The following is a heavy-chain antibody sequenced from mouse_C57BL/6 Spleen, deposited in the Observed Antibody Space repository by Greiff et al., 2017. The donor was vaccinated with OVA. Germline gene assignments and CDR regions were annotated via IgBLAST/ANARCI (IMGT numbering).Heavy chain of an antibody. J-gene: IGHJ2*01. CDR2: ILPGSGST. D-gene: IGHD1-1*01. Sequence: QVQLKQSGAELMKPGASVKLSCKATGYTFTGYWIEWVKQRPGHGLEWIGEILPGSGSTNYNEKFKGKATFTADTSSNTAYMQLSSLTTEDSSIYYCARRGITTVVAGDDYWGQGTTLTVSS. CDR3: ARRGITTVVAGDDY. CDR1: GYTFTGYW. V-gene: IGHV1-9*01.